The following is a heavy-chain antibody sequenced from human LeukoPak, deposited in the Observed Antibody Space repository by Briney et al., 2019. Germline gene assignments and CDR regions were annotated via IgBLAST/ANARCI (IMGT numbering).Heavy chain of an antibody. CDR2: IIPIFGTA. CDR1: GGTFSSCA. V-gene: IGHV1-69*13. D-gene: IGHD3-22*01. J-gene: IGHJ4*02. Sequence: GASVNVSCKASGGTFSSCAISWVRQAPGQGLEWMGGIIPIFGTANYAQKFQGRVTITADESTSTAYMELSSLRSEDTAVYYCASPSIDYYDSSGYYGLFVYWGQGTLVTVSS. CDR3: ASPSIDYYDSSGYYGLFVY.